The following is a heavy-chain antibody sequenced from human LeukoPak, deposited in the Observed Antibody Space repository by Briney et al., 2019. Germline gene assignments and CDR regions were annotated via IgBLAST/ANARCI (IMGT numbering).Heavy chain of an antibody. J-gene: IGHJ3*02. CDR2: IYSGGST. CDR3: AGDLGPDAFDI. V-gene: IGHV3-66*01. Sequence: GGSLRLSCAASGLTFSSYAMSWVRQAPGKGLEWVSVIYSGGSTYYADSVKGRFTISRDNSKNTLYLQMNSLRAEDTAVYYCAGDLGPDAFDIWGQGTMVTVSS. CDR1: GLTFSSYA.